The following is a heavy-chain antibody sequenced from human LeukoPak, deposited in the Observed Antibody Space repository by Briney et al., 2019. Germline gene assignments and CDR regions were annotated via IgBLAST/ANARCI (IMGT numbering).Heavy chain of an antibody. CDR2: INPSGGST. CDR1: GYTFTSYY. Sequence: GASVTVSCKASGYTFTSYYMHWVRQAPGQGLEWMGIINPSGGSTSYAQKFQGRVTMTRDTSTSTVYMELSSLRSEDTAVYYCAREAFQIVGAMGWFDPWGQGTLVTVSS. V-gene: IGHV1-46*01. J-gene: IGHJ5*02. CDR3: AREAFQIVGAMGWFDP. D-gene: IGHD1-26*01.